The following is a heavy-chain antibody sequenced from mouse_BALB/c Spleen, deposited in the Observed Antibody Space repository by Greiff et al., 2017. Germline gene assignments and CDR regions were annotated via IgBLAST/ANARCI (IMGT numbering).Heavy chain of an antibody. CDR2: ISSGGST. CDR3: ARGNFYWYFDV. V-gene: IGHV5-6-5*01. D-gene: IGHD1-3*01. J-gene: IGHJ1*01. CDR1: GFTFSSYA. Sequence: EVMLVESGGGLVKPGGSLKLSCAASGFTFSSYAMSWVRQTPEKRLEWVASISSGGSTYYPDSVKGRFTISRDNARNILYLQMSSLRSEDTAMYYCARGNFYWYFDVWGAGTTVTVSS.